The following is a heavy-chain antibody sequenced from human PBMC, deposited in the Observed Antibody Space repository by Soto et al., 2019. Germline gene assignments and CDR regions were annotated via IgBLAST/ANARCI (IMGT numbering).Heavy chain of an antibody. Sequence: LQLEESGSGLVKPSQTLSLTCAVSGGSISSGGYSWSWIRQPPGKGLEWIRYIYHSGSTYYNPSLKSRVTISVDRSKNQFSLKLSSVTAADTAVYYCARAGGLGAVAVDYWGQGTLVTVSS. J-gene: IGHJ4*02. D-gene: IGHD6-19*01. CDR3: ARAGGLGAVAVDY. CDR2: IYHSGST. CDR1: GGSISSGGYS. V-gene: IGHV4-30-2*01.